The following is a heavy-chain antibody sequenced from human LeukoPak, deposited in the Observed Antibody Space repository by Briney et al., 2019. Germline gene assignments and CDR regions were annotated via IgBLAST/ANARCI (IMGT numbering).Heavy chain of an antibody. CDR3: AHSLYDSSGSQSLGAFDI. CDR1: GFSLSTRGVG. J-gene: IGHJ3*02. D-gene: IGHD3-22*01. V-gene: IGHV2-5*01. CDR2: IYWNDDK. Sequence: KPYGPTLAKPPQTLTLTCTFSGFSLSTRGVGVGWIRQPPGKALEWLALIYWNDDKRYSPSLKSRLTITKDTAKSQVVLTRTNMDPVDTATYYCAHSLYDSSGSQSLGAFDIWGQGTMVTVSS.